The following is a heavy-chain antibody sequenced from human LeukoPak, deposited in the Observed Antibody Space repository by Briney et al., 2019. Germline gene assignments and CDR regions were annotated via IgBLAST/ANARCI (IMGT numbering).Heavy chain of an antibody. J-gene: IGHJ6*03. Sequence: PRASVKVSCKASGGTFSSYAFSWVRQAPGQGLEWMGGIIPIFGTANYAQKFQGRVTITADESTSTAYMELSSLRSEDTAVYYCARSCIGITIFGVVTFRHYYYMYVWGKGTTVAVSS. D-gene: IGHD3-3*01. CDR2: IIPIFGTA. CDR3: ARSCIGITIFGVVTFRHYYYMYV. V-gene: IGHV1-69*13. CDR1: GGTFSSYA.